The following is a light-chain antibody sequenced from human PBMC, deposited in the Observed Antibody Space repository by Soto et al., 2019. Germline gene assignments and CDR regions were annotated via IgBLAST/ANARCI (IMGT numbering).Light chain of an antibody. Sequence: QSALTQPASVSGSPGQSITISCTGTSSDVGGYNYVSWYQQHPGKAPKLMIYEVSNRPSGVSNRLSGSKSGNTASLTISGLQAEDEADYYCSSYTSSSPVVFGGGTKLTVL. CDR2: EVS. V-gene: IGLV2-14*01. CDR3: SSYTSSSPVV. CDR1: SSDVGGYNY. J-gene: IGLJ2*01.